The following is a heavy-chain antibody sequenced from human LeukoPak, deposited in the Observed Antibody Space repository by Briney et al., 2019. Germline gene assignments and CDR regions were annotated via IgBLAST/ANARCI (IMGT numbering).Heavy chain of an antibody. Sequence: GGSLRLSCAASGFTFSSFPMSWVRQAPGKGLEWVSVISGGGVSTYYADSVKGRFTISRDNSKNTLYLQMNSLRAEDTAVYYCARGYCSSTSCYWGYYYYYYYMDVWGKGTTVTVSS. V-gene: IGHV3-23*01. D-gene: IGHD2-2*01. J-gene: IGHJ6*03. CDR1: GFTFSSFP. CDR3: ARGYCSSTSCYWGYYYYYYYMDV. CDR2: ISGGGVST.